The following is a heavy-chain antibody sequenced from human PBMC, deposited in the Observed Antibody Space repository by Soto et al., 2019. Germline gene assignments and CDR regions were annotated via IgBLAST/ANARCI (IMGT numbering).Heavy chain of an antibody. CDR3: ATQRYCSGGSCLYYGMDV. Sequence: GESLKISCKGSGYSFTNYWIGWVRQMPGKGLEWMGIIYPTDSDTRYSPSFQGQVTISADKSISTAYLQWSSLKASDTAMYYCATQRYCSGGSCLYYGMDVWGQGTTVTVSS. J-gene: IGHJ6*02. D-gene: IGHD2-15*01. CDR2: IYPTDSDT. V-gene: IGHV5-51*01. CDR1: GYSFTNYW.